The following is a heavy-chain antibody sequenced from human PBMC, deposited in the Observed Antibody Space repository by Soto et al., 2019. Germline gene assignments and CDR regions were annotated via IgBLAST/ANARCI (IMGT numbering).Heavy chain of an antibody. D-gene: IGHD2-2*02. CDR2: IYYSGST. CDR1: GGSISSYY. V-gene: IGHV4-59*01. Sequence: SETLSLTCTVSGGSISSYYWSWIRQPPGKGLEWIGYIYYSGSTNYNPSLKSRVTISVDTSKNQFSLKLSSVTAADTAVYYCAREGKYCSSTSCYKGLDYWGQGTLVTVSS. J-gene: IGHJ4*02. CDR3: AREGKYCSSTSCYKGLDY.